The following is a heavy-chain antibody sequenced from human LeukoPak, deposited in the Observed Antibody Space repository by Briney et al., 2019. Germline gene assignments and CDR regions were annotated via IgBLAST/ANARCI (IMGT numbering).Heavy chain of an antibody. J-gene: IGHJ3*02. Sequence: GGSLRVSCAASGFTVSGNYMSWVRQAPGKGMEWVSVIYSGGSTYYADSVKGRFTISRDNSKNTLYLQMDSLRAEDTAKYYCAKSLLTTASGTGRAFDIWGQGTVVTVSA. CDR2: IYSGGST. D-gene: IGHD1-26*01. V-gene: IGHV3-53*01. CDR3: AKSLLTTASGTGRAFDI. CDR1: GFTVSGNY.